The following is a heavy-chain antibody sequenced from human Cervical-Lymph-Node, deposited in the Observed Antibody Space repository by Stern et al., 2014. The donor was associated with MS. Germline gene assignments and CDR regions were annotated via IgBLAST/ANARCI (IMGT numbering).Heavy chain of an antibody. CDR3: ARPLGGFDF. J-gene: IGHJ3*01. CDR1: GLTFSSYW. V-gene: IGHV3-74*02. Sequence: EVQLVESGGGLVQPGGSLRLSCAASGLTFSSYWMHWVRQAPGKGLVWVSHINGDGSITSSADSVKGRVTISRDNAKSPLYLQMNSLRAEDTAVYYCARPLGGFDFWGQGTMVTVSS. CDR2: INGDGSIT. D-gene: IGHD1-26*01.